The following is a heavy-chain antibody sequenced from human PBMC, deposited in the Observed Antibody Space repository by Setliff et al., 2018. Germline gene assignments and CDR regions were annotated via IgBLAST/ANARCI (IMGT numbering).Heavy chain of an antibody. CDR2: INHSGST. D-gene: IGHD5-18*01. Sequence: PSETLSLTCAVYGGSFSGYYWSWIRQPPGKGLEWIGEINHSGSTNNNPSLKSRVTISVDTSKNQFSLKLSSVTAADTAVYYCARAGYIYYYYMDVWGKGTTVTVSS. CDR1: GGSFSGYY. J-gene: IGHJ6*03. CDR3: ARAGYIYYYYMDV. V-gene: IGHV4-34*01.